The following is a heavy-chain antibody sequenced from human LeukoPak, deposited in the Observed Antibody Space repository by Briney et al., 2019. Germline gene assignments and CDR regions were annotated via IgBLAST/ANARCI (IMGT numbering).Heavy chain of an antibody. V-gene: IGHV3-21*01. CDR1: GFTFSIYT. J-gene: IGHJ4*02. CDR3: ARDRASSWPFDY. D-gene: IGHD6-13*01. Sequence: PGGSLRLSCAASGFTFSIYTMNWVRQAPGKGLEWVSSISGSTKYIYYADSLKGRFTISRDNAKNSLYLEMNSPRAEDTAVYYCARDRASSWPFDYWGQGTLVTVSS. CDR2: ISGSTKYI.